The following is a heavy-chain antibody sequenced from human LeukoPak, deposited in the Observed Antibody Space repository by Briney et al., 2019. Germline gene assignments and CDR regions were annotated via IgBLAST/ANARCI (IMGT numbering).Heavy chain of an antibody. D-gene: IGHD3-10*01. V-gene: IGHV4-39*07. Sequence: SETLSLTCTVSGGSISSSSYYWGWIRQPPGKGLEWIGSIYYSGSTYYNPSLKSRVTMSVDTSKNQFSLKLSSVTAADTAVYYCAAREHYYGSGSHRHDAFDIWGQGTMVTVSS. J-gene: IGHJ3*02. CDR3: AAREHYYGSGSHRHDAFDI. CDR2: IYYSGST. CDR1: GGSISSSSYY.